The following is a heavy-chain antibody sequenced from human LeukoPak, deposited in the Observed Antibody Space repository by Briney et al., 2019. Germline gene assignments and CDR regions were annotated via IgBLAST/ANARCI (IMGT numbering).Heavy chain of an antibody. J-gene: IGHJ6*03. Sequence: SETLSLTCTVSGGSISSYYWSWIRQPAGKGLEWIGRIYTSGSTNYNTSLKSRVTMSVDTSKNQSSLKLSSVTAADTAVYYCARDQGGYCSSTSCYARYYYYYYMDVWGKGTTVTISS. CDR1: GGSISSYY. V-gene: IGHV4-4*07. D-gene: IGHD2-2*01. CDR2: IYTSGST. CDR3: ARDQGGYCSSTSCYARYYYYYYMDV.